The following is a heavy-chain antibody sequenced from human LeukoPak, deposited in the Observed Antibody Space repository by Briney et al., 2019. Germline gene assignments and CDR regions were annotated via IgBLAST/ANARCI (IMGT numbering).Heavy chain of an antibody. CDR2: ISGSGGST. J-gene: IGHJ3*02. D-gene: IGHD3-22*01. V-gene: IGHV3-23*01. CDR1: GFTFSSYA. Sequence: PGGSLRLSCAASGFTFSSYAMHWVRQAPGKGLEWVSAISGSGGSTYYADSVKGRFTISRDNSKNTLYLQMNSLRAEDTAVYYCAKVPMIVVVNDAFDIWGQGTMVTVSS. CDR3: AKVPMIVVVNDAFDI.